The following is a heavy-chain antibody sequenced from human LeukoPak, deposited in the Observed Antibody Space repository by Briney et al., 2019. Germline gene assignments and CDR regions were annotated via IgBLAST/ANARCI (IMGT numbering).Heavy chain of an antibody. CDR3: AKDHGAYGDYGKTDY. CDR2: ISYDGSNK. V-gene: IGHV3-30*04. Sequence: GALRLSCAASGFTFSSYAMHWVRQAPGKGLEWGAVISYDGSNKSYADSVKGRFTISRDNSKNTLYLQMNSLRADDTAVYYCAKDHGAYGDYGKTDYGGQGTLVTVSS. CDR1: GFTFSSYA. D-gene: IGHD4-17*01. J-gene: IGHJ4*02.